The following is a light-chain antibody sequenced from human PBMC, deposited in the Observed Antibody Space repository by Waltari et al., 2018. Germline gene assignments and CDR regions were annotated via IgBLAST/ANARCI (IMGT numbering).Light chain of an antibody. CDR1: QGISNY. J-gene: IGKJ3*01. V-gene: IGKV1-27*01. CDR2: AAS. Sequence: DIQMTQSPSSLSASIGDRVTITCRASQGISNYLAWYQQKPGKVPKLLIYAASTLQSGVPSRFSGSGSGTDFTRTISSLQPEDVATYYCQNYKSAPFTFGPGAKVDIK. CDR3: QNYKSAPFT.